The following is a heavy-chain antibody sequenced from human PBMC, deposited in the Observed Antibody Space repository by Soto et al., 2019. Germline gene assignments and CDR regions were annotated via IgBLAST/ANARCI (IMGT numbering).Heavy chain of an antibody. J-gene: IGHJ5*02. CDR3: ARVGVRIAARPRQWFDP. V-gene: IGHV1-2*02. D-gene: IGHD6-6*01. CDR2: INPNSGGT. CDR1: GYTFTGYY. Sequence: ASVKVSCKASGYTFTGYYMHWVRQAPGQGLEWMGWINPNSGGTNYAQKFQGRVTMTRDTSISTAYMELSRLRSDDTAVYYCARVGVRIAARPRQWFDPWGQGTLVTVYS.